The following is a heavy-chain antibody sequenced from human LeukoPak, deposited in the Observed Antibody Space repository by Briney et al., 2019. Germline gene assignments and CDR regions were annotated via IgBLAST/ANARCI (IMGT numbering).Heavy chain of an antibody. J-gene: IGHJ4*02. D-gene: IGHD5-18*01. CDR3: GQGAMVVGGTAYYDY. Sequence: GGSLRLSCAASGFTLSNYAMSWVRQAPGKGLEWVSTISTGGSDTYYADSVKGRFTISRDSSESAIYLHMSSLRGENTAIYYCGQGAMVVGGTAYYDYWGQGTLVTVSS. CDR2: ISTGGSDT. CDR1: GFTLSNYA. V-gene: IGHV3-23*01.